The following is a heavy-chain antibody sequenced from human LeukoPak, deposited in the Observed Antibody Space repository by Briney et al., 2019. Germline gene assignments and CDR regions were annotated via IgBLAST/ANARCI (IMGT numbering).Heavy chain of an antibody. V-gene: IGHV3-23*01. Sequence: PGGSLRLSCAASGFTFSSYAMSWVRQAPGKGLEWVSAISGSGGSTYYADSVKGRFTISRDNSKNTLYLQMNSLRAEDTAVYYCAKAVYSSGWRGWFDPWGQGTLVTVSS. CDR3: AKAVYSSGWRGWFDP. CDR2: ISGSGGST. J-gene: IGHJ5*02. D-gene: IGHD6-19*01. CDR1: GFTFSSYA.